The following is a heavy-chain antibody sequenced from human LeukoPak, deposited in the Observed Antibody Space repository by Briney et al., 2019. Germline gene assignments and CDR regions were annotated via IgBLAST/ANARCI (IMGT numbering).Heavy chain of an antibody. V-gene: IGHV3-7*03. D-gene: IGHD3-3*01. CDR1: GFTFSNYW. CDR2: IKQDGSEK. Sequence: GGSLRLSCAASGFTFSNYWMTWVRQAPEKGLEWVASIKQDGSEKYCVDSVKGRFTISRDNAKKSLYLQMNSLRAEDTAVYYCARERWSLYSNDYYYYGLDVWGQGTTVTVSS. CDR3: ARERWSLYSNDYYYYGLDV. J-gene: IGHJ6*02.